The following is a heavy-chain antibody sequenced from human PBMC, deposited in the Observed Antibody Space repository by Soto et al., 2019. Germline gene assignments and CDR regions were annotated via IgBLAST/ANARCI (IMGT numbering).Heavy chain of an antibody. Sequence: GGSLRLSCAASGFTFSSYAMSWVRQAPGKGLEWVSAISGSGGSTYHADSVKGRFTISRDNSKNTLYLQMNSLRAEDTAVYYCAKDPVTEGTVTTFSDYWGQGTLVTVSS. CDR2: ISGSGGST. D-gene: IGHD4-4*01. CDR1: GFTFSSYA. CDR3: AKDPVTEGTVTTFSDY. J-gene: IGHJ4*02. V-gene: IGHV3-23*01.